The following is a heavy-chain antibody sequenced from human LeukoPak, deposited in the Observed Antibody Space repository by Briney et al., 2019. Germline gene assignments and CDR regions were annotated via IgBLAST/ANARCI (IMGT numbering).Heavy chain of an antibody. V-gene: IGHV1-69*04. D-gene: IGHD3-10*01. J-gene: IGHJ3*02. CDR1: GGTFSSYA. CDR3: ARGRIAGISGAFDI. Sequence: SVKVSCKASGGTFSSYAISWVRQAPGQGLEWMGRIIPILGIANYAQKFQGRVTITADKSTSTAYMELSRLRSDDTAVYYCARGRIAGISGAFDIWGQGTMVTVSS. CDR2: IIPILGIA.